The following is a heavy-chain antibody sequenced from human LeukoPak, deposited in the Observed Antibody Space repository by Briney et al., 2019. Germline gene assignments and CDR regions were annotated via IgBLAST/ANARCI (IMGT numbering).Heavy chain of an antibody. D-gene: IGHD2-2*01. V-gene: IGHV3-23*01. Sequence: GGSLRLSCAASGFTFSSYAMSWVRQAPGKGLEWVSAISGSGGSTYYADPVKGRFTISRDNSKNTLYLQMNSLRAEDTAVYYCAKLAGYCSSTSCAPTFDYWGQGTLVTVSS. CDR3: AKLAGYCSSTSCAPTFDY. CDR2: ISGSGGST. J-gene: IGHJ4*02. CDR1: GFTFSSYA.